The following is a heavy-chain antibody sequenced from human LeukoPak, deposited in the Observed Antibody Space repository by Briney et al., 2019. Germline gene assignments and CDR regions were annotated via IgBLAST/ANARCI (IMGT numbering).Heavy chain of an antibody. V-gene: IGHV4-59*01. Sequence: SETLSLTCTVSDGSISSFYWSWIRQPPGKGLECIGYIYYSGSTNYNPSLKSRVTISVDTSKNQFSLKLSSVTAADTAVYYCTRVKGYYDSSGYYKAHAFDIWGQGTMVTVSS. D-gene: IGHD3-22*01. J-gene: IGHJ3*02. CDR3: TRVKGYYDSSGYYKAHAFDI. CDR1: DGSISSFY. CDR2: IYYSGST.